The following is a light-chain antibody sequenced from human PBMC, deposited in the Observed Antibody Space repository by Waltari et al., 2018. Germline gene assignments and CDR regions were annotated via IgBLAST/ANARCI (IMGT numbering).Light chain of an antibody. CDR2: RNN. V-gene: IGLV1-47*01. Sequence: QSVLTQPPSVSGAPGQRVTISWYGSHSNVGINYVSWFQHVPGAAPRLLIYRNNQRPSGVPDRFSGSKSGSSASLAISGLRSEDDADYYCAAWDVSLRGIFGTGTRVTVL. CDR1: HSNVGINY. J-gene: IGLJ1*01. CDR3: AAWDVSLRGI.